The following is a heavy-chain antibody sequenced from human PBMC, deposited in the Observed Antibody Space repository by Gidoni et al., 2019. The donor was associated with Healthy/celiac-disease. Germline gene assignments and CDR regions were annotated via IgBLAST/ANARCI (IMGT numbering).Heavy chain of an antibody. V-gene: IGHV3-48*03. D-gene: IGHD2-15*01. CDR3: ASGYCSGGSCYASHY. CDR1: GFTFSSYE. CDR2: ISSSGSTI. Sequence: EVQLVESGGGLVQPGGSLSPSCAASGFTFSSYEMNRVRQAPGKGLEWVSYISSSGSTISYAASVKGRFTISRDNAKNSLYLQMNSLRAEDTAVYYCASGYCSGGSCYASHYWGQGTLVTVSS. J-gene: IGHJ4*02.